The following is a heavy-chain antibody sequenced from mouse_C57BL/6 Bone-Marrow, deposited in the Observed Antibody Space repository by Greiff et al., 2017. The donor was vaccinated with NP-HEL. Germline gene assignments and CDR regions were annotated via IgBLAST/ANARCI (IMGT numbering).Heavy chain of an antibody. J-gene: IGHJ1*03. Sequence: QVQLQQPGAELVKPGASVKLSCKASGYTFTSYWMQWVKQRPGQGLEWIGEIDPSDSSTNYNQKFKGKATLTVDTSSSTAYMQLSSLTSEDSAVYYCARWLLVWGTGTTVTVSS. CDR3: ARWLLV. D-gene: IGHD2-3*01. V-gene: IGHV1-50*01. CDR2: IDPSDSST. CDR1: GYTFTSYW.